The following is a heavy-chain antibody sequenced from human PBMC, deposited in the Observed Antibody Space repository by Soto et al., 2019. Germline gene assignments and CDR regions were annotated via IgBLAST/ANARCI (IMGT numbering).Heavy chain of an antibody. D-gene: IGHD2-15*01. CDR3: ARRSPSWAFDI. CDR2: VSGSGSST. V-gene: IGHV3-23*01. Sequence: EVPLLESGGGLVQPGGSLRLSCAVSGFIFSNYDMSWVRQSPGKGLEWVSAVSGSGSSTYYADSVKGRFTISRDNSKHPLYLQMNSLRAEDTAVYYCARRSPSWAFDIWGQGTMVTVSS. J-gene: IGHJ3*02. CDR1: GFIFSNYD.